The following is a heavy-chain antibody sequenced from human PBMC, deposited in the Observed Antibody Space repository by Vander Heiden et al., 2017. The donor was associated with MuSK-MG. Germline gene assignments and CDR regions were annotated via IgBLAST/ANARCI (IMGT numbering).Heavy chain of an antibody. CDR2: IYPGDSDT. CDR3: ARHLDRWYSSSWVYYYYGMDV. D-gene: IGHD6-13*01. J-gene: IGHJ6*02. V-gene: IGHV5-51*01. Sequence: EVPLVQSGAAVKKPGASLMISCKGSGYSFTRYWYGWVGQRPGKGLEWMGIIYPGDSDTRYSPSFQGQVTISDDKYISTAYLQWSSLKASDNAMYYCARHLDRWYSSSWVYYYYGMDVWGQGTTVTVSS. CDR1: GYSFTRYW.